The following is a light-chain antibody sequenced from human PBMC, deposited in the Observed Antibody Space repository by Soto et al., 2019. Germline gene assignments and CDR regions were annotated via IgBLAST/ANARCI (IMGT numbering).Light chain of an antibody. Sequence: EIVLTQSPGTLSLSPGEGATLSCRASQSVSSSYLAWYQQKPGQAPRLLIYGASTRATDMPGTFSGRGSGTEFTLTITSLRPEDFGVYYCQQYRSWPRTFGQGTKVDIK. V-gene: IGKV3-20*01. CDR1: QSVSSSY. CDR3: QQYRSWPRT. CDR2: GAS. J-gene: IGKJ1*01.